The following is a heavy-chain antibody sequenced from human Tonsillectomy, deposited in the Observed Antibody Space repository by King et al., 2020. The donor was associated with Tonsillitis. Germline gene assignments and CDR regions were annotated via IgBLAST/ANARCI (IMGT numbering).Heavy chain of an antibody. CDR2: ISSSGTAI. CDR1: GFTLSDDD. Sequence: VQLVESGGGVVKPGGSLRLSCAASGFTLSDDDMSWIRQPPGKVLEWVSYISSSGTAIYYADTLKGRFTISRDNAKNSLHRQMNNLRAEDTAVYYCARDLIFGAKSYNGMDVWGQGTTVTVSS. V-gene: IGHV3-11*01. D-gene: IGHD3-10*01. CDR3: ARDLIFGAKSYNGMDV. J-gene: IGHJ6*02.